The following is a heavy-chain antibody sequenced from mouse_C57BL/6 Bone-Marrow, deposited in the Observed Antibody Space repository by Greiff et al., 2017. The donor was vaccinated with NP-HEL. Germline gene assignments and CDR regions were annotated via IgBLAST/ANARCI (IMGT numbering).Heavy chain of an antibody. Sequence: EVKLEESGPGLVKPSQSLSLTCSVTGYSITSGYYWNWIRQFPGNKLEWMGYISYDGSNNYNPSLKNRIPITRDTSKNQFFLKLNSVTTEDTATYYCARELRLDYWGQGTTLTVSS. J-gene: IGHJ2*01. V-gene: IGHV3-6*01. CDR1: GYSITSGYY. D-gene: IGHD1-2*01. CDR3: ARELRLDY. CDR2: ISYDGSN.